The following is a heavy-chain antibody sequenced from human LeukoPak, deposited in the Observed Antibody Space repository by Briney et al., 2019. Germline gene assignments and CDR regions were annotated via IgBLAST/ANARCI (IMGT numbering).Heavy chain of an antibody. CDR1: GFTFSSYA. CDR3: AKLGSGYYQGYFQH. D-gene: IGHD3-22*01. Sequence: PGGSLRLSCAASGFTFSSYAMSWVRQAPGKGLEWVSAISGSGGSTYYADSVKGRFTISRDNSKNTLYLQMNSLRAGDTAVYYCAKLGSGYYQGYFQHWGQGTLVTVSS. CDR2: ISGSGGST. J-gene: IGHJ1*01. V-gene: IGHV3-23*01.